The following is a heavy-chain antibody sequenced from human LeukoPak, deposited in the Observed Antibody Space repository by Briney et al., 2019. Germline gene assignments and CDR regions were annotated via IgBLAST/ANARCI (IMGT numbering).Heavy chain of an antibody. Sequence: SETLSLTCTVSGGSISSFYWSWIRQPPGKGLEWIGYIYYSGNTNYNPSLKSRVTILVDTSKNQFSLKLSSVTAADTAVYYCARDQRLGPFDYWRQGTLVTVSS. D-gene: IGHD3-16*01. CDR2: IYYSGNT. J-gene: IGHJ4*02. CDR1: GGSISSFY. V-gene: IGHV4-59*01. CDR3: ARDQRLGPFDY.